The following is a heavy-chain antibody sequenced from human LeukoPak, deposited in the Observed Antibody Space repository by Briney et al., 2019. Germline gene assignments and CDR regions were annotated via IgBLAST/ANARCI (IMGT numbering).Heavy chain of an antibody. CDR2: VYYSGTT. CDR3: ATGSGYDYRGWFDP. Sequence: SETLSLTCTVSGGSMSNYYWNWIRQPPGKGLEWIGYVYYSGTTNYNPSLKSRVSMSVDTSKTQFSLKLSSVTAADTAVYYCATGSGYDYRGWFDPWGQGTLVTVSS. J-gene: IGHJ5*02. D-gene: IGHD5-12*01. CDR1: GGSMSNYY. V-gene: IGHV4-59*12.